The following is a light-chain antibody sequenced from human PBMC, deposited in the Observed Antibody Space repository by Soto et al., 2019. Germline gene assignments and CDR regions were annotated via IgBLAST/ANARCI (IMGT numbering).Light chain of an antibody. J-gene: IGKJ4*01. CDR2: TES. CDR1: QGISNW. Sequence: DIQMTQSPSSVSASVGDKVTITCRASQGISNWLAWYQQKQGKAPNLLIYTESSLQSGVQSRFSGSGSGTDFTRTISGLQPVDFSTYCRQQANSFPLTSGGGTKVEIK. V-gene: IGKV1-12*01. CDR3: QQANSFPLT.